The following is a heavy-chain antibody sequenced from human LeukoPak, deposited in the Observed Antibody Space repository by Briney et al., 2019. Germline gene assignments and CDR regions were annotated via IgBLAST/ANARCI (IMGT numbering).Heavy chain of an antibody. J-gene: IGHJ3*02. V-gene: IGHV4-39*01. Sequence: PSETLSLTCTVSGGSISSSSYYWGWIPQPPGKGLEWIGSIYYSGSTYYNPSLKSRVTISVDTSKNQFSLKVSSVTAADTAVYYCARRELLSTPDAFDIWGQGTMVTVSS. CDR2: IYYSGST. D-gene: IGHD3-10*01. CDR3: ARRELLSTPDAFDI. CDR1: GGSISSSSYY.